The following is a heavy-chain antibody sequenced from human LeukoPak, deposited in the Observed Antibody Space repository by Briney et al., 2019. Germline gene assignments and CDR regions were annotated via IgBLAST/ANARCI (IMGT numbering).Heavy chain of an antibody. CDR1: GGSISSGAYY. J-gene: IGHJ4*02. CDR3: VRGNYFDY. CDR2: IYYSGST. Sequence: SQTLSLTCTVSGGSISSGAYYWGWIRQHPGKGLEYIGYIYYSGSTYYNPSLKSRVTISVDTSKNQFSLKLSSVTAADTAVYYCVRGNYFDYWGQGTLVTVSS. V-gene: IGHV4-31*03.